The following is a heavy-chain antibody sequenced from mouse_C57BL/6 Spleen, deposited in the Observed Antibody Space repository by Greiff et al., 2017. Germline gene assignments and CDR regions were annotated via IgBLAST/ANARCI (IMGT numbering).Heavy chain of an antibody. CDR2: IHPNSGST. V-gene: IGHV1-64*01. J-gene: IGHJ2*01. D-gene: IGHD4-1*02. Sequence: QVQLQQPGAELVKPGASVKLSCKASGYTFTSYWMHWVKQRPGQGLEWIGMIHPNSGSTNYNEKFNSKATLTVDKSSSTAYMQLSSLTSEDSAVYYCARSTGTYYFDYWGQGTTLTVSS. CDR3: ARSTGTYYFDY. CDR1: GYTFTSYW.